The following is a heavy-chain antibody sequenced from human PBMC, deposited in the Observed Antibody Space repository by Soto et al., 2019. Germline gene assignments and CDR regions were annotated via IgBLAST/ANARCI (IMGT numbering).Heavy chain of an antibody. CDR3: ARVSATGTRWFDP. CDR2: ISHRGTA. D-gene: IGHD6-13*01. V-gene: IGHV4-34*09. CDR1: GGSFSGYY. Sequence: PSETLSLTCAVYGGSFSGYYWSWIRQPPGKGLEWIGYISHRGTAYYTPSLKSRVSLSVDPSKSQFSLNVTSLTAADTAVYYCARVSATGTRWFDPWGPGTLVTVSS. J-gene: IGHJ5*02.